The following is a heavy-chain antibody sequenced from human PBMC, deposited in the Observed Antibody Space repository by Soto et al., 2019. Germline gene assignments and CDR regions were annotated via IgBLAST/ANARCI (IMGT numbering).Heavy chain of an antibody. V-gene: IGHV4-38-2*01. J-gene: IGHJ5*02. Sequence: PSETLSLTCAVSGYSISSGYYWGWIRQPPGKGLEWIGSIYHSGSTYYNPSLKSRVTISVDTSKNQFSLKLSSVTAADTAVYYCARCYPGGPQKNWFDPWGQGTLVTVSS. CDR2: IYHSGST. CDR3: ARCYPGGPQKNWFDP. CDR1: GYSISSGYY. D-gene: IGHD5-18*01.